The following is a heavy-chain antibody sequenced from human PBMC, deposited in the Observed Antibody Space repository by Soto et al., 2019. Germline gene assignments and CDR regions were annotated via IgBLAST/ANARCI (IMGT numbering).Heavy chain of an antibody. CDR1: GGSISSGGYY. CDR3: ARGDPLLWFGEKVYYGMDV. CDR2: IYYSGST. D-gene: IGHD3-10*01. Sequence: SETLSLTCTVSGGSISSGGYYWSLIRQHPGKGLEWIGYIYYSGSTYYNPSLKSRVTISVDTSKNQFSLKLSSVTAADTAVYYCARGDPLLWFGEKVYYGMDVWGQGTTVTVSS. J-gene: IGHJ6*02. V-gene: IGHV4-31*03.